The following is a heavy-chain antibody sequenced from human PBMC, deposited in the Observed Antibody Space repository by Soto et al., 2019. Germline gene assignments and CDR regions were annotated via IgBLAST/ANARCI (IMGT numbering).Heavy chain of an antibody. CDR2: IIPIFGTA. V-gene: IGHV1-69*13. CDR1: GGTFSSYA. CDR3: ARDRGYYCDSSGYYYVGWFDP. J-gene: IGHJ5*02. D-gene: IGHD3-22*01. Sequence: GASVKVSCKASGGTFSSYAISWVRQAPGQGLEWMGGIIPIFGTANYAQKFQGRVTITADESTSTAYMELSSLRSEDTAVYYCARDRGYYCDSSGYYYVGWFDPWGQGTLVTVSS.